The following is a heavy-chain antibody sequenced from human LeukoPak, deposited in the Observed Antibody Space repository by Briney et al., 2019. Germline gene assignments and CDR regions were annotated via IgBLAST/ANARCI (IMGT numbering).Heavy chain of an antibody. D-gene: IGHD1-20*01. CDR3: ARHSSITGTTGGY. J-gene: IGHJ4*02. V-gene: IGHV3-30*01. CDR2: ITNDSGTK. Sequence: GGSLRLSCAASGFTFNSYDMNWFRQAPGKGLEGVADITNDSGTKYYADSVKGRFTISRDNSKNTLYLQMNSVRAEDTAVYYCARHSSITGTTGGYWGQGTLVSVSS. CDR1: GFTFNSYD.